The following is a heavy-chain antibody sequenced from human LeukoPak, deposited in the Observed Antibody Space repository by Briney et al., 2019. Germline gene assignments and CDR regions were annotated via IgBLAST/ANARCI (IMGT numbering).Heavy chain of an antibody. CDR3: ARDRGGVWFGESHFDY. V-gene: IGHV1-69*13. J-gene: IGHJ4*02. Sequence: ASVKVSCKASGGTFSSYAISWVRPAPGQGLEWMGGIIPIFGTANYAQKFQGRVTITADESTSTAYMELSSLRSEDTAVYYCARDRGGVWFGESHFDYWGQGTLVTVSS. CDR2: IIPIFGTA. CDR1: GGTFSSYA. D-gene: IGHD3-10*01.